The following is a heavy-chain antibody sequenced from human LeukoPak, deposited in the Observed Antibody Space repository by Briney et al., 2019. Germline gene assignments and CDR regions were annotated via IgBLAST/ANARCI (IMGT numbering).Heavy chain of an antibody. D-gene: IGHD1-26*01. J-gene: IGHJ4*02. Sequence: SGPTLVNPTQTLTLTCTFSGFSLSTSAVGVGWIRQPPGKALEWVVVIYWNDDKRYSPSLKSRLTITKDTSKNQVVLTMTNMDPVDTATYYCAHSRYPYFDYWGQGTLVTVSS. CDR2: IYWNDDK. CDR1: GFSLSTSAVG. CDR3: AHSRYPYFDY. V-gene: IGHV2-5*01.